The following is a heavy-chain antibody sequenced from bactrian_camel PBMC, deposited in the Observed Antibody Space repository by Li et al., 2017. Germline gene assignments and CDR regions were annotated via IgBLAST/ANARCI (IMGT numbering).Heavy chain of an antibody. CDR1: KYIHNTHT. V-gene: IGHV3S53*01. CDR2: IWPSASK. J-gene: IGHJ7*01. Sequence: HVQLVESGGGSVQAGGSLRLSCAVSKYIHNTHTVTWFRQGPGTEREGVAAIWPSASKYYADSVKGRFTISRDNAKNMVYLRMDSLKSEDTARYYCVSESMDYWGNGTQVTVS.